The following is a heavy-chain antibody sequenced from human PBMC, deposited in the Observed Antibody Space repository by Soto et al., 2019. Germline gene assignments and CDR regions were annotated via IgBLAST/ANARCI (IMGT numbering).Heavy chain of an antibody. CDR1: GYGFTTYG. J-gene: IGHJ4*02. CDR2: ISAHNGTT. CDR3: ARGRDGDH. Sequence: QVHLVQSGAEVNKPGASVKVSCKGSGYGFTTYGITWVRQAPGQVLEWMAWISAHNGTTDYSQNLQGRVTGTRDTTKTTASRELRSLRSDDTAVYSCARGRDGDHWGQGALVTVPS. V-gene: IGHV1-18*01.